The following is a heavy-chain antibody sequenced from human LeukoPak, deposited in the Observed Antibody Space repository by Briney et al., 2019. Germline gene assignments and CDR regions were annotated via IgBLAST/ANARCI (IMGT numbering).Heavy chain of an antibody. CDR1: GFTFSSYE. V-gene: IGHV3-48*03. CDR3: ARELALYFDY. Sequence: GGSLRLSCVVSGFTFSSYEMNWVRQAPGKGLEWVSYISGSGRTIFYADSVKGRFTISRDNAKNSLYLQMNSLRAEDTAVYYCARELALYFDYWGQGTLVTVSS. J-gene: IGHJ4*02. D-gene: IGHD1-1*01. CDR2: ISGSGRTI.